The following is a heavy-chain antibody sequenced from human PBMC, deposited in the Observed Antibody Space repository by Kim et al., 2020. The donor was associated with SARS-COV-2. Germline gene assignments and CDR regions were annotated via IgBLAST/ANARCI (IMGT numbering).Heavy chain of an antibody. CDR3: ARELRITIFGVVNHWYFDL. CDR2: IYYSGST. J-gene: IGHJ2*01. Sequence: GGYYRSGIRQHPGKGREWIGYIYYSGSTCYNPSLKSRVTISVDTSKNQFTLKLSAVTAADTAVYYCARELRITIFGVVNHWYFDLWGRGTL. CDR1: GGYY. V-gene: IGHV4-31*02. D-gene: IGHD3-3*01.